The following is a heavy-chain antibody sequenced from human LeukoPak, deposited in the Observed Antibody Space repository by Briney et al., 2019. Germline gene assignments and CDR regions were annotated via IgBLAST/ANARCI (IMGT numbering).Heavy chain of an antibody. CDR1: GYTFTSYG. D-gene: IGHD3-10*01. CDR3: ARDLHRVVVRGVPHYYYYMDV. CDR2: ISAYNGNT. J-gene: IGHJ6*03. V-gene: IGHV1-18*01. Sequence: ASVKVSCKASGYTFTSYGISWVRQAPGQGLEWMGWISAYNGNTNYAQKLQGRVTMTTDTSTSTAYMDLRSLRSDDTAVYYCARDLHRVVVRGVPHYYYYMDVWGKGTTVTISS.